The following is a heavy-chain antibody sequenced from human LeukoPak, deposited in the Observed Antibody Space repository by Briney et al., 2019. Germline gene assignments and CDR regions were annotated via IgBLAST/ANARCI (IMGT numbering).Heavy chain of an antibody. CDR3: AKYYYDNSGPLTRAFDI. Sequence: PGGSLRLSCAASGFTFSSYAMSWVRQAPGKGLEWVSAISGSGGSTYYADSVKGRFTISRDNSKNTLYLQMNSLRAEDTAVYYCAKYYYDNSGPLTRAFDIWGQGTMVTVSS. J-gene: IGHJ3*02. V-gene: IGHV3-23*01. CDR2: ISGSGGST. D-gene: IGHD3-22*01. CDR1: GFTFSSYA.